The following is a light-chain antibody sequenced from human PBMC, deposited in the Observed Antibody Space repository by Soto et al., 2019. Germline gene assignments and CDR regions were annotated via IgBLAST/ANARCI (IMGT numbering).Light chain of an antibody. CDR3: QQRSNWPPVT. CDR1: QSVLYSSNNKNY. Sequence: DIVMTQSPDSLAVSLGERATINCTSSQSVLYSSNNKNYLAWYQQKPGQPPKLLIYWASTRESGVPDRFSGSGSGTDFTLTISSLQAEDVAVYYGQQRSNWPPVTFGEGTKVDIK. CDR2: WAS. J-gene: IGKJ4*01. V-gene: IGKV4-1*01.